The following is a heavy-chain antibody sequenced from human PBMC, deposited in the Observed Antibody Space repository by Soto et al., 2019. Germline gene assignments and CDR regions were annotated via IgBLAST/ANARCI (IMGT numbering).Heavy chain of an antibody. J-gene: IGHJ5*02. D-gene: IGHD2-15*01. CDR2: ISGSGGST. CDR3: AKDRDIVVVVAATTDWFDP. V-gene: IGHV3-23*01. CDR1: GFTFSSYA. Sequence: GGSLRLSCAASGFTFSSYAMSWVRQAPGKGLEWVSAISGSGGSTYYADSVKGRFTISRDNSKNTLYLQMNSLRAEDTAVYYCAKDRDIVVVVAATTDWFDPWGQGTLVTVSP.